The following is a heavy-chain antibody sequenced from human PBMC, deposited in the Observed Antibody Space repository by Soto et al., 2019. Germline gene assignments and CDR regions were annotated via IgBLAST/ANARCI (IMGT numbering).Heavy chain of an antibody. Sequence: EVQLVESGGGLVQPGGSLRLSCAASGFTVSNSYMNWVRQAPGKGLEWVSAIYSAGDTYYADAVKGRFIISRDNSKNTLSFHIYSLRAEDCVGYYCAREGSRGWLVGYWGQGNQFTVSS. D-gene: IGHD6-19*01. V-gene: IGHV3-66*01. CDR3: AREGSRGWLVGY. J-gene: IGHJ4*02. CDR1: GFTVSNSY. CDR2: IYSAGDT.